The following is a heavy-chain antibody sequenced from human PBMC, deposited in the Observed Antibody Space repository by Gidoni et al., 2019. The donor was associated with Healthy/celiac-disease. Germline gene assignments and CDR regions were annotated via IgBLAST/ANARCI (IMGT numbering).Heavy chain of an antibody. V-gene: IGHV3-43*02. Sequence: EVQLVGSGGCVVQPGGSLSLSCAACGFTFDDYAMHWVRQAPGKGLEWVSLSSGDGGSTYYADSVKGRFTISRDNSKNSLYLQMNSLRTEDTALYYCAKEEMATITGFDYWGQGTLVTVSS. D-gene: IGHD5-12*01. CDR2: SSGDGGST. J-gene: IGHJ4*02. CDR3: AKEEMATITGFDY. CDR1: GFTFDDYA.